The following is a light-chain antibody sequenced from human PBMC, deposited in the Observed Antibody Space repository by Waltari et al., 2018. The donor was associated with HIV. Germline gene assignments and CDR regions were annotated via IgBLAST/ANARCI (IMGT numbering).Light chain of an antibody. CDR2: SNN. CDR3: ASWDDILNAWV. CDR1: SSKVGSNI. Sequence: QSVLAQPPSASGTPGQRVTISCSGSSSKVGSNIVNWYQQVPGTAPKLLIYSNNQRPSGFPDRFSGSNSCTSASLAISGLQSEDEADYYCASWDDILNAWVFGGGTMLTVL. J-gene: IGLJ3*02. V-gene: IGLV1-44*01.